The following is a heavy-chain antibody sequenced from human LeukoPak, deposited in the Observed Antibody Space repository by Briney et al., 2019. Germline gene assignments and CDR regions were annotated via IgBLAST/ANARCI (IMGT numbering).Heavy chain of an antibody. CDR1: GFTFSTYS. CDR2: ISGSSSYT. D-gene: IGHD3-10*01. CDR3: ARRYGSSDY. J-gene: IGHJ4*02. Sequence: GGSLRLSCAASGFTFSTYSMNWVRQAPGKGLEWVSSISGSSSYTFYADSVRGRFTISRDNAKNSLYLQMNSLRAEDTAVYYCARRYGSSDYWGQGTLVTVSS. V-gene: IGHV3-21*01.